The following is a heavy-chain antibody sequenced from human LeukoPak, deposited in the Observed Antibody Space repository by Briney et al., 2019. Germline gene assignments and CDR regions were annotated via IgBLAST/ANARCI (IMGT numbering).Heavy chain of an antibody. J-gene: IGHJ4*02. CDR1: GGSFSGYY. CDR2: INYSGST. Sequence: SETLSLTCAVYGGSFSGYYWSWIRQPPGKGLEWIGEINYSGSTNYNASLKSRVTISIDTSKNQFSLKLSSVTAADTAVYYCARGPRHLYCSSTSCYRGFDYWGQGTLVTVSS. CDR3: ARGPRHLYCSSTSCYRGFDY. V-gene: IGHV4-34*01. D-gene: IGHD2-2*01.